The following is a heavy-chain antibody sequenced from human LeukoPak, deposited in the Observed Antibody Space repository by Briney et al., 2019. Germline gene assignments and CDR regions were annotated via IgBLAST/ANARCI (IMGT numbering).Heavy chain of an antibody. Sequence: ASVKVSCKASGYTFTGYYMHWVRQAPGQGLEWMGWINPNSGGTNYAQKFQGRVTMTRDTSISTAYMELSRLRSDDTAVYYCARASGGGNCFDPWGQGTLVTVSS. D-gene: IGHD3-16*01. CDR2: INPNSGGT. J-gene: IGHJ5*02. CDR3: ARASGGGNCFDP. V-gene: IGHV1-2*02. CDR1: GYTFTGYY.